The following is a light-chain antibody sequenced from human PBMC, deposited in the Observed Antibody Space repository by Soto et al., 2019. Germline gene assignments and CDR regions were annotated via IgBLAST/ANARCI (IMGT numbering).Light chain of an antibody. CDR3: QQYQTFPLT. J-gene: IGKJ4*01. CDR1: QGIGTN. Sequence: DVQMTQSPSSLSASVGDRVTITCRASQGIGTNLAWCQQKPGKAPKSLIVAASRLQSGVSSKFSGSGSGTDFTLTISSLQPEDFATYYCQQYQTFPLTFGGGTKVEIK. V-gene: IGKV1-16*02. CDR2: AAS.